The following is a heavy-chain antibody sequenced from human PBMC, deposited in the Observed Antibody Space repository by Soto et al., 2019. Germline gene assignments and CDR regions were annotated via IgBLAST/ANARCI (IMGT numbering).Heavy chain of an antibody. CDR2: IKSKVDGGTT. CDR1: GFTFSNAW. V-gene: IGHV3-15*01. D-gene: IGHD2-21*02. J-gene: IGHJ6*02. Sequence: EVQLVESGGGLVKPGGSLRLSCAASGFTFSNAWMNWVRQAPGKGLEWIGRIKSKVDGGTTEYAAHVKVRFTISRDDSKNTLYLQMNSLKTADTAVYFCTTDLAVTHNSYSYVMDVWGQGTTVTVSS. CDR3: TTDLAVTHNSYSYVMDV.